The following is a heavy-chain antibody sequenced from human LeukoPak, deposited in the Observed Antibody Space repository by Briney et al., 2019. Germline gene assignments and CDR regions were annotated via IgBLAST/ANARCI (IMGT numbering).Heavy chain of an antibody. J-gene: IGHJ4*02. V-gene: IGHV4-34*01. Sequence: SETLSLTCAVYGGSFSGYYWSWIRRPPGKGLEWIGEINHSGSTNYNPSLKSRVTISVDTSKNQFSLKLSSVTAADTAVYYCARETKYYFAYWGQGTLVTVSS. CDR2: INHSGST. CDR1: GGSFSGYY. CDR3: ARETKYYFAY.